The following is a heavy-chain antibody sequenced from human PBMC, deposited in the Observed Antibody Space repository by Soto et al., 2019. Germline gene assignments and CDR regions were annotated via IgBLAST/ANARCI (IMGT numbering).Heavy chain of an antibody. J-gene: IGHJ6*02. CDR3: ARGGYYDSSGSRHYYYYGMNV. CDR2: ISAYNGDT. CDR1: GCTFSSYS. D-gene: IGHD3-22*01. V-gene: IGHV1-18*01. Sequence: GASVKVSCKASGCTFSSYSISWVRQAPGQGLEWMGWISAYNGDTNYAQKLQGRVTMTTDTSTNTAYMEVRSLRSDDTAVYYCARGGYYDSSGSRHYYYYGMNVWGQGTTVTVSS.